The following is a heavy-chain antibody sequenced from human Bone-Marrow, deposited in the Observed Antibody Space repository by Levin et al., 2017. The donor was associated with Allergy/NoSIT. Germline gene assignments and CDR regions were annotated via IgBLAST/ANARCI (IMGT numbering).Heavy chain of an antibody. J-gene: IGHJ4*02. Sequence: GGSLRLSCAGSGFTFTNYWMTWVRQAPGKGLEWVANIKQDGSEQHYVDSVKGRFTISRDNSKNSLYLQMNSLRAEDTAVYYCVRNAYSPFDFWGQGTLVTVSS. V-gene: IGHV3-7*03. CDR1: GFTFTNYW. CDR3: VRNAYSPFDF. CDR2: IKQDGSEQ. D-gene: IGHD3-16*01.